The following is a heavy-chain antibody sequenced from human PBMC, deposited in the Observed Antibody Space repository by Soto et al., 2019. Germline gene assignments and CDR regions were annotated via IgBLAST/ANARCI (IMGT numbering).Heavy chain of an antibody. CDR2: IYYSGST. Sequence: PSETLSLTCTVSGGSISIGGYYWSWIRQHPGKGLEWIGYIYYSGSTYYNPSLKSRVTISVDTSKNQFSLKLSSVTAADTAVYYCARAHYDILTGYPWWFDYWGQGTLVTVSS. D-gene: IGHD3-9*01. J-gene: IGHJ4*02. CDR3: ARAHYDILTGYPWWFDY. V-gene: IGHV4-31*03. CDR1: GGSISIGGYY.